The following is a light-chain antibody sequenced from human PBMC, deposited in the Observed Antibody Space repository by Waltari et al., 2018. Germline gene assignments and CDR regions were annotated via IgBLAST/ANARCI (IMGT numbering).Light chain of an antibody. J-gene: IGKJ4*01. CDR2: GAS. CDR1: QSVSSSY. CDR3: QQYGSSKLT. Sequence: DIVLTQSPGTLSLSPGERATLSCRASQSVSSSYLAWYQQKPGQAPRLLIYGASSRATGIPDRFSGSGSGTDFTLTISRLEPEEFAVYYCQQYGSSKLTFGGGTKVEIK. V-gene: IGKV3-20*01.